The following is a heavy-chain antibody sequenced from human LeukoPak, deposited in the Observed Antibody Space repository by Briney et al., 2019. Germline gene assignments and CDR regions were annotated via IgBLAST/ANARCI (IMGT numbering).Heavy chain of an antibody. J-gene: IGHJ6*02. V-gene: IGHV3-21*01. CDR1: GFTFSSYS. D-gene: IGHD5-18*01. CDR3: ARDVDTAIALFSKYYYYGMDV. CDR2: ISSSSSYI. Sequence: GGSLRLSCAAPGFTFSSYSMNWVRQAPGKGLEWVPSISSSSSYIYYADSVKGRFTISRDNAKNSLYLQMNSLRAEDTAVYYCARDVDTAIALFSKYYYYGMDVWGQGTTVTVSS.